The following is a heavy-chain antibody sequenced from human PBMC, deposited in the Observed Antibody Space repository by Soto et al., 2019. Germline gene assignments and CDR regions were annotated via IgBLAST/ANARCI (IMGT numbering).Heavy chain of an antibody. Sequence: QVQLVQSGAEVKKPGASVRVSCKASGYTFTNYYIDWVRQAPGQGRVWMGIINPNGGRTMYAQKLKGRRTMTRDTSTSTVYMELSSLRSEDTAVYYCARAERTTVTNRLNDVFDDWCQGTMVTVSS. CDR3: ARAERTTVTNRLNDVFDD. CDR2: INPNGGRT. J-gene: IGHJ3*01. V-gene: IGHV1-46*03. D-gene: IGHD4-4*01. CDR1: GYTFTNYY.